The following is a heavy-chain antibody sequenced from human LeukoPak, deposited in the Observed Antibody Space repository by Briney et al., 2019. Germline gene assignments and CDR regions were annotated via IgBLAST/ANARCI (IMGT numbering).Heavy chain of an antibody. V-gene: IGHV3-30*18. J-gene: IGHJ4*02. CDR3: AKDPGRFVVVPAAIDY. D-gene: IGHD2-2*02. CDR1: GFTFNSYG. Sequence: GRSLRLSCAASGFTFNSYGMHWVRQAPGKGLEWVAVISYDGSNKYYADSVKGRFTISRDNSKNTLYLQMNSLRAEDTAVYYCAKDPGRFVVVPAAIDYWGQGTLVTVSS. CDR2: ISYDGSNK.